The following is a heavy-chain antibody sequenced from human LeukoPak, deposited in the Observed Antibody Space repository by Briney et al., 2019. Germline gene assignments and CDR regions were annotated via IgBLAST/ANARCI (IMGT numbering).Heavy chain of an antibody. Sequence: GGSLRLSCAASGFTVGSGRRMSWVRQAPGEGLEWISTIYSDDATNYGDSVKGRFTISGDNSRNTLDLQMNSLRVEDTAVYYCVRERFNNDYEAWGQGILVTVSS. D-gene: IGHD3-22*01. CDR2: IYSDDAT. CDR3: VRERFNNDYEA. CDR1: GFTVGSGR. J-gene: IGHJ5*02. V-gene: IGHV3-53*01.